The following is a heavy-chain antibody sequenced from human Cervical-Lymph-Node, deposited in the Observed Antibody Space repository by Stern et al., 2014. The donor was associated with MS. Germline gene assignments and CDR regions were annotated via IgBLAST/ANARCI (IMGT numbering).Heavy chain of an antibody. Sequence: VQLVESGAEVKKPGESLKISCKGSGYIFTSYWIGWVRQMPGKGLEWMGVIYPGDSDTRYNPSFQGQVTISADKSISTAYLQWSSLKASDTAMYFCARQREFRGVYDYWGQGTLVTVSS. CDR3: ARQREFRGVYDY. V-gene: IGHV5-51*01. D-gene: IGHD3-10*01. CDR1: GYIFTSYW. CDR2: IYPGDSDT. J-gene: IGHJ4*02.